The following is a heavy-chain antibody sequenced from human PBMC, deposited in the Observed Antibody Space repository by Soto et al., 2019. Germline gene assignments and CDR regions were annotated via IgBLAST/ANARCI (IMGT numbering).Heavy chain of an antibody. Sequence: SETLSLTCTVSGGSISSYYWSLIRQPPGKGLEWIGYIYYNGSTNYNPSLKSRVTISVETSKNQFSLKLSSVTAADTAVYYCARAYYDFWSGYWRWFDPWGQGTLVTVSS. CDR1: GGSISSYY. J-gene: IGHJ5*02. CDR3: ARAYYDFWSGYWRWFDP. CDR2: IYYNGST. D-gene: IGHD3-3*01. V-gene: IGHV4-59*01.